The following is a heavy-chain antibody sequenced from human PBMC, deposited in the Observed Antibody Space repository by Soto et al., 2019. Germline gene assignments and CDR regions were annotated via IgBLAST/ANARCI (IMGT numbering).Heavy chain of an antibody. CDR3: ARLIDVDYYYYGMDV. CDR1: GGSISSYY. V-gene: IGHV4-39*01. J-gene: IGHJ6*02. Sequence: SETLSLTCTVSGGSISSYYWGWIRQPPGKGLEWIGSIYYSGSTYYNPSLKSRVTISVDTSKNQFSLKLSSVTAADTAVYYCARLIDVDYYYYGMDVWGQGTTVTVSS. CDR2: IYYSGST.